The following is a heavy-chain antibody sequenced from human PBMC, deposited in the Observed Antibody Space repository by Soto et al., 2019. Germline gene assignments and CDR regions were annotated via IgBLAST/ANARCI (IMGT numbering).Heavy chain of an antibody. CDR1: GFTFSSYA. Sequence: GGSLRLSCAASGFTFSSYAMHWVRQAPGKGLEWVAVISYDGSNKYYADSVKGRFTISRDNSKNTLYLQMNSLRAEDTAVYYCAGSIAVAGTQIRYYYYGMDVWGQGTTVTVSS. CDR3: AGSIAVAGTQIRYYYYGMDV. V-gene: IGHV3-30-3*01. CDR2: ISYDGSNK. D-gene: IGHD6-19*01. J-gene: IGHJ6*02.